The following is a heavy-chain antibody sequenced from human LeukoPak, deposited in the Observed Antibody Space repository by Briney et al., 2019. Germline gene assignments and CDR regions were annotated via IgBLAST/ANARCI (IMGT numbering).Heavy chain of an antibody. J-gene: IGHJ6*02. CDR3: ARDLSGGTVIAALYYYYGMDV. Sequence: ASVKVSCKASGYTFTSYDINWVRQATGQGLEWMGWMNPNSGNTGYAQKFQGRVTMTRNTSISTAYMELSSLRSEDTGVYYCARDLSGGTVIAALYYYYGMDVWGQGTTVTVSS. D-gene: IGHD2-21*01. CDR1: GYTFTSYD. V-gene: IGHV1-8*01. CDR2: MNPNSGNT.